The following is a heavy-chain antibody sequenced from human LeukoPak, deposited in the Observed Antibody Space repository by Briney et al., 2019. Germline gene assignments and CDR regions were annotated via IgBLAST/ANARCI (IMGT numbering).Heavy chain of an antibody. V-gene: IGHV4-61*01. CDR2: IYYSGST. CDR3: AAGYYGMDV. CDR1: GGSISSSSYY. Sequence: SETLSLTCTVSGGSISSSSYYWSWIRQPPGKGLEWIGYIYYSGSTNYNPSLKSRVTISVDTSKNQFSLKLSSVTAAGTAVYYCAAGYYGMDVWGQGTTVTVSS. J-gene: IGHJ6*02.